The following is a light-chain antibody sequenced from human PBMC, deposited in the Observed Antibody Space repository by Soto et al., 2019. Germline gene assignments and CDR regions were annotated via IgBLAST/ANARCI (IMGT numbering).Light chain of an antibody. J-gene: IGKJ3*01. Sequence: DIQMTQSPSYLSGSIGDRVTITCQASQDISNFLNWYQQKPGKAPNLLLYDGSTLATGAPSRFSGGGFGTHFTLTISSLQPEEIATYYCQQFDDRPSITVGQGNKVASK. CDR3: QQFDDRPSIT. CDR2: DGS. V-gene: IGKV1-33*01. CDR1: QDISNF.